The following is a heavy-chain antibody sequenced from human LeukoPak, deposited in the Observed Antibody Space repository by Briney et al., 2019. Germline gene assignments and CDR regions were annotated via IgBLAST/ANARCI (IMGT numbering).Heavy chain of an antibody. Sequence: ASVKVSCKASGYTFTGSYVHWVRQAPGQGLEWMGWINPNSGGTNYARKFQGRVTMTRDTSISTAYVELRRLRSDDTATYYCARGDISVTEEGPYWFDPWGQGTLVTVSS. CDR3: ARGDISVTEEGPYWFDP. CDR2: INPNSGGT. CDR1: GYTFTGSY. D-gene: IGHD3-22*01. J-gene: IGHJ5*02. V-gene: IGHV1-2*02.